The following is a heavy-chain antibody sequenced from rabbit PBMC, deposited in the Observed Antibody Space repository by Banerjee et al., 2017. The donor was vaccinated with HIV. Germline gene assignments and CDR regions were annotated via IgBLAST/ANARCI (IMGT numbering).Heavy chain of an antibody. Sequence: QSLEESGGDLVKPGASLTLTCTASGFSFSNGYVMCWVRQAPGKGLEWIACINTSSGNNVYATWAKGRFTISRTSWTTVTLQMTSLTAADTATYFCARGGLGSADYDLWGQGTLVTVS. V-gene: IGHV1S40*01. CDR1: GFSFSNGYV. D-gene: IGHD4-2*01. CDR3: ARGGLGSADYDL. J-gene: IGHJ4*01. CDR2: INTSSGNN.